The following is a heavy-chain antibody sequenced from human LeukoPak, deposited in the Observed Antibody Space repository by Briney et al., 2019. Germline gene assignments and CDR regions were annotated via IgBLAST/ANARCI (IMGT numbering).Heavy chain of an antibody. Sequence: GESLKISCKGSGYSFTSYWIGWVRQMPGKGLEWMGIIYPGDSDTRYSPSFQGQVTISADKSISTAYLQWSSLKASDTAVYYCARTFLGDYYYMDVWGKGTTVTVSS. CDR2: IYPGDSDT. D-gene: IGHD3-16*01. J-gene: IGHJ6*03. CDR1: GYSFTSYW. V-gene: IGHV5-51*01. CDR3: ARTFLGDYYYMDV.